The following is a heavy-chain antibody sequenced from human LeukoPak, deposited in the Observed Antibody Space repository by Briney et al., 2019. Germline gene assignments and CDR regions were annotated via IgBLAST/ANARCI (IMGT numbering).Heavy chain of an antibody. Sequence: ASVKVSCKASGYTFTSYDINWVRQATGQGLEWMGWISAYNGNTNYAQKLQGRVTMTTDTSTSTAYVELRSLRSDDTAVYYCARVTYSGYVDYWGQGTLVTVSS. CDR2: ISAYNGNT. J-gene: IGHJ4*02. CDR3: ARVTYSGYVDY. CDR1: GYTFTSYD. V-gene: IGHV1-18*01. D-gene: IGHD5-12*01.